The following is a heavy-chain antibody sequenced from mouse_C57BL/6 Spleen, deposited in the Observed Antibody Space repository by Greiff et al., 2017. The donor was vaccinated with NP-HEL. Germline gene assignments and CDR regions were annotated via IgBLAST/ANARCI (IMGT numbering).Heavy chain of an antibody. CDR3: ARDHSSGYHY. Sequence: EVQLQQSGPGLVKPSQSLSLTCSVTGYSITSGYYWNWIRQFPGNKLEWMGYISYDGSNNYNPSLKNRISITRDTSKNQFFLKLNSVTTEDTATYYCARDHSSGYHYWGQGTTLTVSS. CDR2: ISYDGSN. D-gene: IGHD3-2*02. CDR1: GYSITSGYY. J-gene: IGHJ2*01. V-gene: IGHV3-6*01.